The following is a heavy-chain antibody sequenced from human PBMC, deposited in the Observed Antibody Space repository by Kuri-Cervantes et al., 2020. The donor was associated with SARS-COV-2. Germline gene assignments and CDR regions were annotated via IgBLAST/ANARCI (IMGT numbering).Heavy chain of an antibody. D-gene: IGHD2-2*01. Sequence: GESLKISCAASGFTFSSYGMHWVRQAPGKGLEWVAVIWYDGSNKYYADSVKGRFTISRDNAKNSLYLQMNSLRAEDTAVYYCARRRSGYCSSTSCYENYYYYGMDVWGQGTTVTVSS. V-gene: IGHV3-33*08. CDR2: IWYDGSNK. CDR1: GFTFSSYG. CDR3: ARRRSGYCSSTSCYENYYYYGMDV. J-gene: IGHJ6*02.